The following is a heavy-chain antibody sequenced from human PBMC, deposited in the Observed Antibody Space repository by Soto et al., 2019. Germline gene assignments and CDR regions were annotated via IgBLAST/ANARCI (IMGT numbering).Heavy chain of an antibody. Sequence: ASETLSLTCAVYGGSFSGYYWSWIRQPPGKGLEWIGEINHSGSTNYNPSLKSRVTISVDTSKNQFSLKLSSVTAADTAVYYCAKDSSGYYPWGQGTLVTVS. D-gene: IGHD3-22*01. CDR2: INHSGST. CDR1: GGSFSGYY. V-gene: IGHV4-34*01. CDR3: AKDSSGYYP. J-gene: IGHJ5*02.